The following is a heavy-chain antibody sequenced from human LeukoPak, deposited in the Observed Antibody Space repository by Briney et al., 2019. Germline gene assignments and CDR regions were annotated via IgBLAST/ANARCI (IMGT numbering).Heavy chain of an antibody. J-gene: IGHJ3*02. Sequence: GGSLRLSCAASGFTFSSYVMHWVRQAPGKGLEWVAVISYDGSNKYYADSVKGRFTIPRDNSKNTLYLQMNSLRAEDTAVYYCAKDSGSHDAFDIWGPGTMGTVSS. D-gene: IGHD1-26*01. CDR1: GFTFSSYV. CDR3: AKDSGSHDAFDI. V-gene: IGHV3-30*18. CDR2: ISYDGSNK.